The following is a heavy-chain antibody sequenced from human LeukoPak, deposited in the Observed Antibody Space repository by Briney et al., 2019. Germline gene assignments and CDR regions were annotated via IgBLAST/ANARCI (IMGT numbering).Heavy chain of an antibody. CDR2: ISYDGSNK. V-gene: IGHV3-30*04. D-gene: IGHD3-22*01. Sequence: GGSLRLSCAASGFTFSSYAMHWVRQAPGKGLEWVAVISYDGSNKYYVDSVKGRFTISRDNSKNTLYLQMNSLRAEDTAVYYCAKKWSGDYDSSGINDAFDIWGQGTMVTVSS. CDR3: AKKWSGDYDSSGINDAFDI. CDR1: GFTFSSYA. J-gene: IGHJ3*02.